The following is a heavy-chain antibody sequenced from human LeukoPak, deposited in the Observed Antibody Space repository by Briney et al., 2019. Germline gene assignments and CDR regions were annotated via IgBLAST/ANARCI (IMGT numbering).Heavy chain of an antibody. CDR1: GYTFTGYY. Sequence: ASVKVSCKASGYTFTGYYMHWVRQAPGQGLEWMGIINPSGDSTSHAQKFQGRVTMTRDMSTSTVYMELSSLRSEDTAVYYCARGHGSGYTNWFDPWGQGTQVTVSS. V-gene: IGHV1-46*01. CDR2: INPSGDST. CDR3: ARGHGSGYTNWFDP. D-gene: IGHD3-10*01. J-gene: IGHJ5*02.